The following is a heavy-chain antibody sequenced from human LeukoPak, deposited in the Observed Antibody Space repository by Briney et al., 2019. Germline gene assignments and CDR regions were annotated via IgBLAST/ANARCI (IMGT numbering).Heavy chain of an antibody. D-gene: IGHD2-2*03. CDR3: AKDSHWILFDD. J-gene: IGHJ4*02. Sequence: GGSLRLSCADSGFTFSNYNMNWVRQAPGKAMEWVSSITSSGTYTFYADSVKGRFTISRDNAKNSLYLQMDSLGPEDTAVYYCAKDSHWILFDDWGQGTLVTVSS. CDR2: ITSSGTYT. V-gene: IGHV3-21*04. CDR1: GFTFSNYN.